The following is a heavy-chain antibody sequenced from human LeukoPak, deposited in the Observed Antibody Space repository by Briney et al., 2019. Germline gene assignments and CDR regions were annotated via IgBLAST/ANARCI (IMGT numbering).Heavy chain of an antibody. J-gene: IGHJ6*02. V-gene: IGHV3-30-3*01. Sequence: PGRSLRLSCAASGFTFSSYAMHWVRQAPGKGLEWVAVISYDGSNKYYADSVKGRFTISRDNSKNTLYLQMNSLRAEDTAVYYCARQGGAYSSGWYDSLGLLVGWSPTPIHGMDVWGQGTTVTVSS. CDR2: ISYDGSNK. CDR1: GFTFSSYA. D-gene: IGHD6-19*01. CDR3: ARQGGAYSSGWYDSLGLLVGWSPTPIHGMDV.